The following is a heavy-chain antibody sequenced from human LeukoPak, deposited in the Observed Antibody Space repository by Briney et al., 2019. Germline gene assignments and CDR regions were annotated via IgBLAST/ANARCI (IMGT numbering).Heavy chain of an antibody. J-gene: IGHJ5*02. CDR3: ARGIVRQQQVRGANWFDP. Sequence: ASVKVSCKASGYTFTSYGISWVRQAPGQGLEWMGWISAYNGNTNYAQKLQGRVTMTTDTSTSTAYMELRSLRSDDTAVYYCARGIVRQQQVRGANWFDPWGQGTLVTVSS. CDR2: ISAYNGNT. V-gene: IGHV1-18*01. CDR1: GYTFTSYG. D-gene: IGHD6-13*01.